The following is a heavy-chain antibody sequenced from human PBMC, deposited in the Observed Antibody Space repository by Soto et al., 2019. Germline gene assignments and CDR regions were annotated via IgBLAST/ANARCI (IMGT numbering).Heavy chain of an antibody. J-gene: IGHJ4*02. V-gene: IGHV4-59*01. Sequence: SETLSLTCTVDSISTYYWNWIRQTPGKGLEWIGYIYYLGRTNYNRSLKSRVTISIDMSKNQFSLRLNSVTAADTAVYYCAKEPSRRGGFFDYWGQGTLVPVSS. CDR1: DSISTYY. D-gene: IGHD5-12*01. CDR3: AKEPSRRGGFFDY. CDR2: IYYLGRT.